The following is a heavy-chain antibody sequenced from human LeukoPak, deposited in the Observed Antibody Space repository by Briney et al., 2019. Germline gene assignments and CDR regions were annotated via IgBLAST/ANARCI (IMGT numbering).Heavy chain of an antibody. Sequence: SETLSLTCTVSGGSISSYYWSWIRQPAGKGLEWIGRIFSSGSTNYNPSLRTRVTMSVDTSKNQFSLKMTSVTAADTAVYYCARVGRVGPSDYGMDVWGQGTTVTVSS. D-gene: IGHD3-10*01. V-gene: IGHV4-4*07. CDR3: ARVGRVGPSDYGMDV. J-gene: IGHJ6*02. CDR2: IFSSGST. CDR1: GGSISSYY.